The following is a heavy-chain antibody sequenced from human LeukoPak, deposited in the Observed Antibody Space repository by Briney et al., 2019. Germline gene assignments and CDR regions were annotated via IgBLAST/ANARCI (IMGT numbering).Heavy chain of an antibody. CDR1: GGTFSSYA. CDR3: ARGQGGDYYYYYYMDV. CDR2: MNPNSGNT. V-gene: IGHV1-8*02. Sequence: ASVKVSCKASGGTFSSYAISWVRQAPGQGLEWMGWMNPNSGNTGYAQKFQGRVTMTRNTSISTAYMELSSLRSEDTAVYYCARGQGGDYYYYYYMDVWGKGTTVTISS. D-gene: IGHD4-17*01. J-gene: IGHJ6*03.